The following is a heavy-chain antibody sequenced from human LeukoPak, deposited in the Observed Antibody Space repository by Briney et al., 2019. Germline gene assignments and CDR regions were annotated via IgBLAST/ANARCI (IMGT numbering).Heavy chain of an antibody. CDR1: GFTFSSYA. J-gene: IGHJ4*02. V-gene: IGHV3-30*04. D-gene: IGHD5-12*01. CDR3: ARLATITFDY. CDR2: ISYDGSNK. Sequence: PGRSLRLSCAASGFTFSSYAMHWVRQAPGKGLEWVAVISYDGSNKYYADPVKGRFTISRDNSKNTLYLQMNSLRAEDTAVYYCARLATITFDYWGQGTLVTVSS.